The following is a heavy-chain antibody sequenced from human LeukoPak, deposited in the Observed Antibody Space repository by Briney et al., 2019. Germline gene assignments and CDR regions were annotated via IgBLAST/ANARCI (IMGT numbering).Heavy chain of an antibody. CDR3: AREDQQLDLYYYYYGMDV. CDR2: TSNDGSST. V-gene: IGHV3-23*01. J-gene: IGHJ6*02. CDR1: GFTFSNYV. D-gene: IGHD6-6*01. Sequence: GGSLRLSCAASGFTFSNYVMSWVRQAPGKGLEWVSRTSNDGSSTTYADSVKGRFTISRDNSKNTLYLQMNSLRAEDTAVYYCAREDQQLDLYYYYYGMDVWGQGTTVTVSS.